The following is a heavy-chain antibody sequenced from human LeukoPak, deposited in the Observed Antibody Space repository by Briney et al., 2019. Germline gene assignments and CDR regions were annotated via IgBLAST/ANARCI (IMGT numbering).Heavy chain of an antibody. V-gene: IGHV3-7*01. CDR1: GFTFSNNW. CDR2: IKEDGSEK. J-gene: IGHJ4*02. Sequence: GGSLRLSCAASGFTFSNNWMTWVRQAPGKGLEWVANIKEDGSEKYYVDSVKGRFTISRDNAKNSVYLQMNSLRAEDTAVYYCARDGPTAYFDYWGQGTLVTVSS. CDR3: ARDGPTAYFDY. D-gene: IGHD5-18*01.